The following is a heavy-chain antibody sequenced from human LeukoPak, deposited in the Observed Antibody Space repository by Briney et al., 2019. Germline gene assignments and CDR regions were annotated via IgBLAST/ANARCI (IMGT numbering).Heavy chain of an antibody. V-gene: IGHV1-3*01. CDR2: INAGNGNT. J-gene: IGHJ5*02. D-gene: IGHD6-13*01. Sequence: GASVKVSCKASGYTFTSYAMHWVRQAPGQRLEWMGWINAGNGNTKYSQKFQGRVTITRDTSASTAYMELSSLRSEDTAVYYCASKGSSWYGEGWFDPWGQGTPVTVSS. CDR1: GYTFTSYA. CDR3: ASKGSSWYGEGWFDP.